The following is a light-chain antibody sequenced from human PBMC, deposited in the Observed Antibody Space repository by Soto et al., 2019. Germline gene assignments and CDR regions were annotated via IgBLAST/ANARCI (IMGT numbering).Light chain of an antibody. Sequence: IQMTQSPSSLSASVGDRVTITCRASQDVSSYLVWYQQKPGKAPDLLIYAASTLQSGVPVRFSGSGSGTEFTLTISSLQPEDFATYYCQQYNNWPPPGYTFGQGTKLEIK. CDR2: AAS. V-gene: IGKV1-9*01. CDR3: QQYNNWPPPGYT. CDR1: QDVSSY. J-gene: IGKJ2*01.